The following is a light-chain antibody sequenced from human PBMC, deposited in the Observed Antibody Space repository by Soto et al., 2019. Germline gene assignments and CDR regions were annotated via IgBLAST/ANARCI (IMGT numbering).Light chain of an antibody. CDR3: SSYAGSNIYV. Sequence: QSALAQPPSASGSPGQLVTISCTGTSSDVGGYNFVSWYQHHPGKAPKVIIYEVSKRPSGVPNRFSGSKSGNTASLTVSGLQAEDEADYYCSSYAGSNIYVFGTGTKLTVL. CDR2: EVS. J-gene: IGLJ1*01. V-gene: IGLV2-8*01. CDR1: SSDVGGYNF.